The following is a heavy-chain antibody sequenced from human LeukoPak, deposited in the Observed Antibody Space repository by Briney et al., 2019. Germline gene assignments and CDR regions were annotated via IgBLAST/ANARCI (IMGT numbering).Heavy chain of an antibody. D-gene: IGHD5-18*01. V-gene: IGHV3-30*04. J-gene: IGHJ6*02. CDR1: GFTFSNYA. CDR3: ARGVYWIQLWPYYYYGMDV. Sequence: GRSLRLSCAASGFTFSNYAIHWVCQAPGKGLEWVAVISYDGSNKYYADSVKGRFTISRDNSKNTLYLQMNSLRAEDTAVYYCARGVYWIQLWPYYYYGMDVWGQGTTVTVSS. CDR2: ISYDGSNK.